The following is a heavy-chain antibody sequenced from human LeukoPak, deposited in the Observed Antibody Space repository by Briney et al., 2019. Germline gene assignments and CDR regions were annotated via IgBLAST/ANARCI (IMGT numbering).Heavy chain of an antibody. CDR1: GFTVSSNY. Sequence: PGGSLRLSCAASGFTVSSNYMSWVRQAPGRGLECVSVTHRGGGTYYADSVKGRFTISRHNSKDTLYLQMNSLRAEDTAVYYCARIVGVYHYYGMDVWGQGTTVTVSS. V-gene: IGHV3-53*04. D-gene: IGHD3-22*01. CDR2: THRGGGT. CDR3: ARIVGVYHYYGMDV. J-gene: IGHJ6*02.